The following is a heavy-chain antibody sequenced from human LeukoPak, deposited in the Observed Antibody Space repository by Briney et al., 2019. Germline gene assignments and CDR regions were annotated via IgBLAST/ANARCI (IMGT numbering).Heavy chain of an antibody. Sequence: ASVKVSCKASGGTFSSYAISWVRQAPGQGLEWMGRIIPILGIANYAQKFQGRVTITADKSTSTAYMELSSLRSEDTAVHYCASVITMVRGVIIDYYYGMDVWGQGTTVTVSS. D-gene: IGHD3-10*01. CDR2: IIPILGIA. V-gene: IGHV1-69*04. J-gene: IGHJ6*02. CDR1: GGTFSSYA. CDR3: ASVITMVRGVIIDYYYGMDV.